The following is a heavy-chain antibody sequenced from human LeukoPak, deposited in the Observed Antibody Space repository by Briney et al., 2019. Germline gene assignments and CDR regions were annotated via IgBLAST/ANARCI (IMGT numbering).Heavy chain of an antibody. Sequence: PGESLKISCKASGYSFISYWIGWVRQMPGKGLEWMGIIYPGDSDTRYSPSFQGQVTISADKSITTAYLQWSSLKASDTAMYYCARQSGGSFPGHGISDFWGQGTLVTVSS. D-gene: IGHD1-26*01. V-gene: IGHV5-51*01. CDR2: IYPGDSDT. CDR3: ARQSGGSFPGHGISDF. CDR1: GYSFISYW. J-gene: IGHJ4*02.